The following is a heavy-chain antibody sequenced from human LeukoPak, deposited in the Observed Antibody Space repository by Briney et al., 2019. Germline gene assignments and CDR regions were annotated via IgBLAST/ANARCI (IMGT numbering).Heavy chain of an antibody. CDR3: GGSTGPFDY. Sequence: PSETLSLTCSVSGGSITYSHYYWGWVRQPPGTGLEWIGGICYSGSTYYNPSLKSRVTISVDTSRNEFSLRLSSVTAADTAVYYCGGSTGPFDYWGQGTLVTVSS. CDR2: ICYSGST. D-gene: IGHD1-1*01. CDR1: GGSITYSHYY. V-gene: IGHV4-39*01. J-gene: IGHJ4*02.